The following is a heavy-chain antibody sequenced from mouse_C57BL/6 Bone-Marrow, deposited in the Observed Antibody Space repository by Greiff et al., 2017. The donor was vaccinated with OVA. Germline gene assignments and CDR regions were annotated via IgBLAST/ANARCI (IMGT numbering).Heavy chain of an antibody. D-gene: IGHD2-4*01. V-gene: IGHV1-15*01. CDR3: TRENNYDWFAY. J-gene: IGHJ3*01. CDR1: GYTFTDYE. CDR2: IDPETGGT. Sequence: QVQLKESGAELVRPGASVTLSCKASGYTFTDYEMHWVKQTPVHGLEWIGAIDPETGGTAYNQKFKGKAILTADKSSSTAYMELRSLTSEDSAVYYCTRENNYDWFAYWGQGTLVTVSA.